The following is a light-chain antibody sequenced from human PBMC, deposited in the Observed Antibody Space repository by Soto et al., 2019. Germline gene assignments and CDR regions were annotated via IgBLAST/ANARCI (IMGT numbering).Light chain of an antibody. V-gene: IGLV1-40*01. CDR1: SSNIGANSD. J-gene: IGLJ1*01. Sequence: QSALTQPPSVSGAPGQRVTISCTGSSSNIGANSDVHWYQQLTGAAPELLIYGNTNRPSGVSDRFSASKSGTSASLAITGLQAEDEADYYCQSYDNSLSGFYVFGTGTKVTVL. CDR2: GNT. CDR3: QSYDNSLSGFYV.